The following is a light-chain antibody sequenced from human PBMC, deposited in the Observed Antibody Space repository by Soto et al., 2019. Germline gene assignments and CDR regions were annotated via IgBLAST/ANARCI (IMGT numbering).Light chain of an antibody. CDR1: QSVSSSY. V-gene: IGKV3-20*01. CDR3: QQYGSSPPYT. J-gene: IGKJ2*01. CDR2: GAS. Sequence: EIVLTQSPGTLSLSPGERATLSCRASQSVSSSYLAWYQQKPGQAPRLLIYGASSSATGIPDRFSGSRSGTDFTLTISGLEPEDFAVYYCQQYGSSPPYTFGQGTKLEIK.